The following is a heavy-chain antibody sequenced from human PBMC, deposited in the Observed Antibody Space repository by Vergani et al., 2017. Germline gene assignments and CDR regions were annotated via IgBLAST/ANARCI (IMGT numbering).Heavy chain of an antibody. CDR3: VRDRGLCAGGRCYTEAWDY. CDR1: GFALNRHA. V-gene: IGHV3-30-3*01. Sequence: QVQLVVSGGGVVQPGTSLRLSCVVSGFALNRHAMYWVRQAPGKGLEWVVGISFDGTNEYYPDLVKGRFTISRDIAKNTLYLQVRSLRLEDTGVYHCVRDRGLCAGGRCYTEAWDYWGQGTPVTVSS. J-gene: IGHJ4*02. CDR2: ISFDGTNE. D-gene: IGHD2-2*02.